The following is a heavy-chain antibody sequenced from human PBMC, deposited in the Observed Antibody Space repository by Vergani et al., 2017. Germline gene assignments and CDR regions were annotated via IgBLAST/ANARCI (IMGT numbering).Heavy chain of an antibody. CDR2: IIPILGIA. D-gene: IGHD6-6*01. Sequence: QVQLVQSGAEVKKPGSSVKVSCKASGGTFSSYAISWVRQAPGQGLEWMGRIIPILGIANYAQNFQGRVTITADKSTSTGYMERSSLRSEDTAVYYCARLYSSSSGDAFDIWGQGTMVTVSS. J-gene: IGHJ3*02. CDR1: GGTFSSYA. CDR3: ARLYSSSSGDAFDI. V-gene: IGHV1-69*04.